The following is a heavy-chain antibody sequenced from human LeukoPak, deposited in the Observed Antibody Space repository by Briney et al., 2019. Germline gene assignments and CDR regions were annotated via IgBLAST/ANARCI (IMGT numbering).Heavy chain of an antibody. J-gene: IGHJ6*02. Sequence: ASVKVSCKASGYTFTSYDINWVRQATGQGLEWMGWMNPNSGNTGYAQKFQGRVTMTRNTSISTAYMELSSLRSEDTAVYYCARASYYDFWSGYSMDVWGQGTTVTVSS. V-gene: IGHV1-8*01. CDR2: MNPNSGNT. D-gene: IGHD3-3*01. CDR3: ARASYYDFWSGYSMDV. CDR1: GYTFTSYD.